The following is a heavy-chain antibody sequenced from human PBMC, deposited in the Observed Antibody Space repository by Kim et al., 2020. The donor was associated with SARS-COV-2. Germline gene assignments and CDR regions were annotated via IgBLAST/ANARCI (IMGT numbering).Heavy chain of an antibody. CDR1: GFTFSNAW. V-gene: IGHV3-15*01. J-gene: IGHJ4*02. CDR2: IKSKTDRGTT. CDR3: TTRSMVRGVTLWG. Sequence: GGSLRLSCAASGFTFSNAWMSWVRQAPGKGLEWVGRIKSKTDRGTTDYAAPVKGRFTISRDDSKNTLYLQMNSLKTEDTAVYYCTTRSMVRGVTLWGWGQGTLVTVSS. D-gene: IGHD3-10*01.